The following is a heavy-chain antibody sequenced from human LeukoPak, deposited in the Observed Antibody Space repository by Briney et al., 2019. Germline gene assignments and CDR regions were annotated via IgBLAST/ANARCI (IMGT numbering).Heavy chain of an antibody. CDR3: ARALYSGSYYVVRGSHFDY. D-gene: IGHD1-26*01. Sequence: SVKVSCKASGGTFSSYAISWVRQAPGQGLEWMGGIIPIFGTANYAQKFQGRVTITADESTSTAYMELSSLRSEDTAVYYCARALYSGSYYVVRGSHFDYWGQGTLVTVSS. V-gene: IGHV1-69*01. CDR2: IIPIFGTA. CDR1: GGTFSSYA. J-gene: IGHJ4*02.